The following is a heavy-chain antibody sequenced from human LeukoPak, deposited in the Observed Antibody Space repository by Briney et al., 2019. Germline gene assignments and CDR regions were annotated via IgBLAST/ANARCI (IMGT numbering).Heavy chain of an antibody. D-gene: IGHD6-19*01. CDR3: ARTRSPDWQWLNY. Sequence: GESLKISCKGSGYSFTSYWIGWGRQMPGKGLEWMGIIYPGDSDTRYSPSSQGQVTISADKSISTAYLQWSSLKASDTAMYYCARTRSPDWQWLNYWGQGTLVTVSS. J-gene: IGHJ4*02. V-gene: IGHV5-51*01. CDR1: GYSFTSYW. CDR2: IYPGDSDT.